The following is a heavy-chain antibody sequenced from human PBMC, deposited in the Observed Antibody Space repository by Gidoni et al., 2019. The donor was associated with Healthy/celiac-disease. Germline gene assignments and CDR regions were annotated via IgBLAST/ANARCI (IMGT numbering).Heavy chain of an antibody. Sequence: VQLVQSGAEVKKPGASVKVSCKASGYTFTGYYMHWVRQAPGQGLEWMGWIHPNSGGTNYAQKFQGRVTMTRDTSISTAYMELSRLRSDDTAVYYCATLASGVTMVRGAGNWFDPWGQGTLVTVSS. V-gene: IGHV1-2*02. CDR2: IHPNSGGT. CDR1: GYTFTGYY. D-gene: IGHD3-10*01. J-gene: IGHJ5*02. CDR3: ATLASGVTMVRGAGNWFDP.